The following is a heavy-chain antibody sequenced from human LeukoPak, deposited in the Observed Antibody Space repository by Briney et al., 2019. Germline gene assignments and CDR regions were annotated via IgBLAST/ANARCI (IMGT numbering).Heavy chain of an antibody. D-gene: IGHD1-26*01. J-gene: IGHJ4*02. CDR2: IYRSGTT. CDR3: ARGKAYSGSYYGIYDY. Sequence: PSKTLSLTCTVSGFSISNDYYWTWLRQPPGRGLEWIGGIYRSGTTYYNPSLRGRVSISLDTSKTQFSLKLSSVTAADTAVYYCARGKAYSGSYYGIYDYWGQGTLVTVSS. CDR1: GFSISNDYY. V-gene: IGHV4-38-2*02.